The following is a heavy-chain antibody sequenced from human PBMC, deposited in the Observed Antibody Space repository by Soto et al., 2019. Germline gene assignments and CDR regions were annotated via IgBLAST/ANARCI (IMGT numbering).Heavy chain of an antibody. J-gene: IGHJ6*02. CDR3: ARARLELRTYYYDYGLDV. D-gene: IGHD1-7*01. CDR2: IIPIFDTS. Sequence: QVQLVQSGAEVMQPGSSVKVSCKASAGAFSSYAISWVRQAPGQGLVWLGVIIPIFDTSNYAQEFQGRVRITADKSTRTAYMELSSLKSEDTAIYYCARARLELRTYYYDYGLDVWGQGTTVTVSS. CDR1: AGAFSSYA. V-gene: IGHV1-69*06.